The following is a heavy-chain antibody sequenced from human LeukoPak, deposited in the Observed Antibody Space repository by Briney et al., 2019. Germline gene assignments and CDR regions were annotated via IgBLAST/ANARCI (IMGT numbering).Heavy chain of an antibody. J-gene: IGHJ1*01. CDR2: INWDGTKV. CDR3: ASDIDDYNTLPPLFQH. D-gene: IGHD5-24*01. Sequence: PGGSLRLSRVASGFIFSDYSMHWVRQAPGKGLERVTLINWDGTKVHYADSVRGRFTISRDNSKNTLYLQMNSLRAEDTAVYYCASDIDDYNTLPPLFQHWGQGTLVTVSS. CDR1: GFIFSDYS. V-gene: IGHV3-43*01.